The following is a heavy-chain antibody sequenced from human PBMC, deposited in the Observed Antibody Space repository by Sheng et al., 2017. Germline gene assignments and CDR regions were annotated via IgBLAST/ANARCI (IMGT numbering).Heavy chain of an antibody. CDR2: INHSGST. V-gene: IGHV4-34*01. D-gene: IGHD6-25*01. Sequence: QVQLQQWGAGLLKPSETLSLTCAVYGGSFSGYYWSWIRQPPGKGLEWIGEINHSGSTNYNPSLKSRVTISVDTSKNQFSLKLSSVTAADTAVYYGARRSYSSGGDYWGQGTLVTVSS. J-gene: IGHJ4*02. CDR3: ARRSYSSGGDY. CDR1: GGSFSGYY.